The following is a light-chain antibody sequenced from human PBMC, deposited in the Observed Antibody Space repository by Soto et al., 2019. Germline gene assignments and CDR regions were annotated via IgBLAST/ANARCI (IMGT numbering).Light chain of an antibody. CDR1: QSIKNNY. CDR2: AAS. J-gene: IGKJ2*01. V-gene: IGKV3-20*01. Sequence: EIVLTQSPGTLSSSPGESATLSCRASQSIKNNYLAWYQHKPGQAPRVLIYAASSRAIGIPERFSGSGSGTDFSLTINRLEPEDFAVYYCEQYGNSPFPFGQGTKLEVK. CDR3: EQYGNSPFP.